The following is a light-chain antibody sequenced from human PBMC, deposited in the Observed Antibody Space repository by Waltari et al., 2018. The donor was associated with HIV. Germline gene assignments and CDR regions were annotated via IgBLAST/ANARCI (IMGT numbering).Light chain of an antibody. CDR2: DVI. J-gene: IGLJ2*01. V-gene: IGLV2-8*01. Sequence: QSALTQPPSASGSPGQSVTLSCTGTSSDVGGYNYVSWHQQHPGKAPKLMIYDVIKRPPGVPDRFSGSKSGNTASRTVSGLQPEDEADYYCSSHAGSKVVFGGGTRLTVL. CDR3: SSHAGSKVV. CDR1: SSDVGGYNY.